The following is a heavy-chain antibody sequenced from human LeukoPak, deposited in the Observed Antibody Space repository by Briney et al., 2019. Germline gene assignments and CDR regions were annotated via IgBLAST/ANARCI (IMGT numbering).Heavy chain of an antibody. CDR2: LNNSGST. D-gene: IGHD3-3*01. CDR3: ARGPPPYYDFWSGYYTNFNG. V-gene: IGHV4-34*01. J-gene: IGHJ4*02. CDR1: GGSFSAYY. Sequence: SEPLSLTCAVYGGSFSAYYGSWIRQPPGKGLEWLGALNNSGSTNYNPSLKSRVPITVDPTKNQFSMKQTSVNDADTAVSNCARGPPPYYDFWSGYYTNFNGWGQGTLVTASS.